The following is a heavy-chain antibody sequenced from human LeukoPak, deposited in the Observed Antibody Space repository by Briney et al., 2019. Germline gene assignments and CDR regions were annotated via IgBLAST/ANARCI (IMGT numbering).Heavy chain of an antibody. D-gene: IGHD3-9*01. V-gene: IGHV1-2*06. CDR3: ATFGGGYFDWLS. J-gene: IGHJ4*02. CDR1: GYTFTDYA. CDR2: INPNSGGT. Sequence: ASVKVSCKASGYTFTDYAIHWVRQAPGQGLEWVGRINPNSGGTNYAQKFQGRVTMTRDTSISTAYMELSRLRSDDTAVYYCATFGGGYFDWLSWGQGTLVTVSS.